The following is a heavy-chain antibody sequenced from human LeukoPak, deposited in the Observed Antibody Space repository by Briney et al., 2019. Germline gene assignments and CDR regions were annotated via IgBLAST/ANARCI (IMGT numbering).Heavy chain of an antibody. CDR2: IYYSGST. J-gene: IGHJ4*02. V-gene: IGHV4-59*01. CDR3: ARDTASGSYGY. D-gene: IGHD1-26*01. Sequence: PSETLSLTCTVSGGSISNYWSWIRQPPGKGLEWIGYIYYSGSTNYNPSLKSRVTISVDTSKNQFSLKLSSVTAADTAVYYCARDTASGSYGYWGQGTLVTVSS. CDR1: GGSISNY.